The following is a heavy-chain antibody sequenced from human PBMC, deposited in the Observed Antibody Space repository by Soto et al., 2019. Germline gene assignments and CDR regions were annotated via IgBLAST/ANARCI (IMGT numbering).Heavy chain of an antibody. V-gene: IGHV3-9*02. CDR2: ISSNSATI. D-gene: IGHD4-17*01. CDR1: GFIADDYA. J-gene: IGHJ4*02. Sequence: EVQLVESGGGLVQPGRSLRLSCVASGFIADDYAMHWVRQAPGKGLEWFSGISSNSATINYADSVKGRFTISSDNAKNSMFLQMNSLSPEDTAFYYCVKDIKWGGMTTIHYFDSWGQGTLVTVSS. CDR3: VKDIKWGGMTTIHYFDS.